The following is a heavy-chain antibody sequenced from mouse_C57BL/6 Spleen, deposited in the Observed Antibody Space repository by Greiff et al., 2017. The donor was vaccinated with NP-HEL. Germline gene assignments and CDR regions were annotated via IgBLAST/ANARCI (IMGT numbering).Heavy chain of an antibody. J-gene: IGHJ3*01. D-gene: IGHD1-1*01. CDR1: GFNIKDYY. V-gene: IGHV14-2*01. Sequence: EVKVVESGAELVKPGASVKLSCTASGFNIKDYYMHWVKQRTEQGLEWIGRIDPEDGETKYAPKFQGKATITADTSSNTAYLQLSSLTSEDTAVYYCAREDYYGSSYGPFAYWGQGTLVTVSA. CDR2: IDPEDGET. CDR3: AREDYYGSSYGPFAY.